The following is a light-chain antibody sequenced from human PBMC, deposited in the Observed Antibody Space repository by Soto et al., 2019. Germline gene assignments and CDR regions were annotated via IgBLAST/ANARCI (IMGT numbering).Light chain of an antibody. CDR2: AAS. CDR1: RSISSY. J-gene: IGKJ2*01. V-gene: IGKV1-39*01. CDR3: QQSYSTPYT. Sequence: DIQMTQSPSSLSASVGDRVTITCRASRSISSYLNWYQQKPGKAPKLLIYAASSLQSGVPSRFSGSGSGTDFTLTTSSLQPEDFATYYCQQSYSTPYTFGQGTKVDIK.